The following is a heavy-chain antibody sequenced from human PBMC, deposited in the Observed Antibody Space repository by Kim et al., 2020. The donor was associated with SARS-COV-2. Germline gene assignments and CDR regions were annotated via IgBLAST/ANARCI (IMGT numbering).Heavy chain of an antibody. D-gene: IGHD5-18*01. Sequence: YDSPPLKSRVTISVDTSKNQFSLKLSSVTAADTAVYYCARGRYSYGPFDYWGQGTLVTVSS. J-gene: IGHJ4*02. V-gene: IGHV4-39*07. CDR3: ARGRYSYGPFDY.